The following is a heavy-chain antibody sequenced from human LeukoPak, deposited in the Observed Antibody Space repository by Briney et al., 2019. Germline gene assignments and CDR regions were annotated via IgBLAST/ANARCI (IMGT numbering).Heavy chain of an antibody. V-gene: IGHV4-59*08. J-gene: IGHJ4*02. Sequence: SETLSLTCTVSGSMYNYYWSWIRQPPGKGREWIGYIHYNGITNYSPSLKSRVTMSLDTSKNQVSLKLNSVSAADTAVYYCARHISSGGTYAHFDYWGQGTLVTVSS. CDR3: ARHISSGGTYAHFDY. D-gene: IGHD1-26*01. CDR2: IHYNGIT. CDR1: GSMYNYY.